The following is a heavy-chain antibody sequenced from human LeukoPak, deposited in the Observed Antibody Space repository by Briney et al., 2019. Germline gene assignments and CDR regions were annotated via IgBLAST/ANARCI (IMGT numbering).Heavy chain of an antibody. J-gene: IGHJ5*02. D-gene: IGHD6-13*01. Sequence: SETLSLTCTVSGGSISSYYWSWIRQPPGKGLEWIGRIYTSGSTNYNPSLKSRVTISVDTSKNQFSLKLSSVTAADTAVYYCARGIDSSSWYNWFDPWGQGTLVTVSS. CDR3: ARGIDSSSWYNWFDP. V-gene: IGHV4-4*08. CDR1: GGSISSYY. CDR2: IYTSGST.